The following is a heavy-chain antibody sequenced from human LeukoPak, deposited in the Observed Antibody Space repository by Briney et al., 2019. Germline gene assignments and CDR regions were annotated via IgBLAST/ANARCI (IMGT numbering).Heavy chain of an antibody. CDR1: GYTFTSYY. CDR2: INPSGGGT. CDR3: ARDMLAVPSNWFDP. J-gene: IGHJ5*02. Sequence: ASVKVSCTASGYTFTSYYIHWVRQAPGQGREGMGGINPSGGGTSYAQKFQGRVTMTRDTSTSTVYMDLRSLRSEDTAVYFCARDMLAVPSNWFDPWGQGTLVTVSS. V-gene: IGHV1-46*01. D-gene: IGHD2-8*01.